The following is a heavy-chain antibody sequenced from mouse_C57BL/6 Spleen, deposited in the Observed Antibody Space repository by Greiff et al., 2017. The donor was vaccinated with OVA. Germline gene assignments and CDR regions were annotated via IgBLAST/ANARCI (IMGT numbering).Heavy chain of an antibody. V-gene: IGHV1-64*01. CDR3: AREITTVVEGNY. CDR2: IHPNSGST. D-gene: IGHD1-1*01. CDR1: GYTFTSYW. Sequence: VQLQQSGAELVKPGASVKLSCKASGYTFTSYWMHWVKQRPGQGLEWIGMIHPNSGSTNYNEKFKSKATLTVDKSSSTAYMQLSSLTSEDSAVYYCAREITTVVEGNYWGQGTTLTVSS. J-gene: IGHJ2*01.